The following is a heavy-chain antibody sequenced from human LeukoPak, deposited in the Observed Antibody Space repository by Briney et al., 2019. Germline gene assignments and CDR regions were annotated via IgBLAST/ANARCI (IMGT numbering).Heavy chain of an antibody. V-gene: IGHV3-30-3*01. D-gene: IGHD3-10*01. CDR2: ISYDGSNK. CDR3: AKEYYGSGSYSD. J-gene: IGHJ4*02. Sequence: PGRSLRLSCAASGFTFSSYAMHWVRQAPGKGLEWVAVISYDGSNKYYADSVKGRFTISRDNSKNTLYLQMNSLRAEDTAVYYCAKEYYGSGSYSDWGQGTLVTVSS. CDR1: GFTFSSYA.